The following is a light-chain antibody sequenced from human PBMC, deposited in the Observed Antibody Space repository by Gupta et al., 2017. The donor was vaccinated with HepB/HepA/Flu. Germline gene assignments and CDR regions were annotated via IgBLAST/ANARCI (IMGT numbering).Light chain of an antibody. CDR3: QQSYSTPRT. CDR2: AAP. J-gene: IGKJ1*01. Sequence: DIQMTQSPSSLSASVGDRVTITCRASQFISTSLNWYQQKPGKAPKLLLSAAPSLQSGVPLRFSGSGSGTEFTLTISSRQPEDFATYYCQQSYSTPRTFGQGTKVEI. V-gene: IGKV1-39*01. CDR1: QFISTS.